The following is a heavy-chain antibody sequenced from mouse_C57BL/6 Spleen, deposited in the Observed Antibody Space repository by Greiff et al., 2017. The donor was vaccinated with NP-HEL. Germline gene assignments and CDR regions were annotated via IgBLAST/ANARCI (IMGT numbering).Heavy chain of an antibody. CDR3: VRQVGNYGFYAMDY. Sequence: EVQLVESGGGLVQPKGSLKLSCAASGFSFNTYAMNWVRQAPGKGLEWVARIRSKSNNYATYYADSVKDRFTISRDDSESMLYLQMNNLKTEDTAMYYCVRQVGNYGFYAMDYWGQGTSVTVSS. CDR1: GFSFNTYA. D-gene: IGHD2-1*01. V-gene: IGHV10-1*01. J-gene: IGHJ4*01. CDR2: IRSKSNNYAT.